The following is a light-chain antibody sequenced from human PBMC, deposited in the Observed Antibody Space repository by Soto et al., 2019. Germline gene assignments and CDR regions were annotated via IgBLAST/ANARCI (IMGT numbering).Light chain of an antibody. V-gene: IGKV1-39*01. Sequence: DIQMTQSPSIVSASVGDRVTITCRASQRIDTWLAWYQQTLGKAPKLLIYAASSLQSGVPSRFSGSGSGTDFTLTISSLQPEDFATYYCQQSYSTPITFGQGTRLEIK. CDR1: QRIDTW. CDR2: AAS. CDR3: QQSYSTPIT. J-gene: IGKJ5*01.